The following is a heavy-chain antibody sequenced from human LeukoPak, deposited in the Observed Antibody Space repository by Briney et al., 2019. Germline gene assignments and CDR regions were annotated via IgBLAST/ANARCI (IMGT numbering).Heavy chain of an antibody. CDR3: TTLRISGDY. J-gene: IGHJ4*02. D-gene: IGHD1-26*01. V-gene: IGHV3-73*01. Sequence: GGSLKLSCAASGFTFSGSAMHWVRQASGKGLEWVGRIRSKANSYATAYAASVKGRFTISRDDSKNTAYLQMNSLKTEDTPVYYCTTLRISGDYWGQGTLVTVSS. CDR1: GFTFSGSA. CDR2: IRSKANSYAT.